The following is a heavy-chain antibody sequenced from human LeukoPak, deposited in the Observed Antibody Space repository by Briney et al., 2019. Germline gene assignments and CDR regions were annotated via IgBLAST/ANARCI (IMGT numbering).Heavy chain of an antibody. V-gene: IGHV1-3*01. CDR2: INVGNGST. Sequence: ASVKVSCKASGYTFTSYAIHWVRQAPGQSPEWMGWINVGNGSTKYSQKFQGRVTITRDTSASTAYMELSSLRSEDTAVYYCARLTVTPYYFDYWGQGTLVTVSS. D-gene: IGHD4-17*01. CDR3: ARLTVTPYYFDY. CDR1: GYTFTSYA. J-gene: IGHJ4*02.